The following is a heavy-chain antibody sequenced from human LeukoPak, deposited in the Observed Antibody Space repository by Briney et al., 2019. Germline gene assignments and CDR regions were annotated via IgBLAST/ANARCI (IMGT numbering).Heavy chain of an antibody. Sequence: GGSLRLSCAASGFTFSSYAMSWVRQAPRKGLEWVSYISGSGINIYYADSVRGRFTISRDNAKNSLYLQMNSLRAEDTAVYYCARGLRKGRNFDQWGQGTLVTVSS. CDR1: GFTFSSYA. J-gene: IGHJ4*02. CDR2: ISGSGINI. V-gene: IGHV3-48*03. CDR3: ARGLRKGRNFDQ. D-gene: IGHD3-16*01.